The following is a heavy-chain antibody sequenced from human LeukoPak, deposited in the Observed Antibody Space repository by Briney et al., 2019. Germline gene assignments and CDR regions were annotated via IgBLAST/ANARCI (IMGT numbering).Heavy chain of an antibody. J-gene: IGHJ4*02. V-gene: IGHV4-61*02. CDR3: AVDYGGNSY. D-gene: IGHD4-23*01. Sequence: PSETLSLTCTVSGGSISSGSYYWSWIRQPAGKGLEWIGRIYTSGSTNYNPSLKSRVTISVDTSKNQFSLKLSSVTAADTAVYYCAVDYGGNSYWGQGTLVTVSS. CDR1: GGSISSGSYY. CDR2: IYTSGST.